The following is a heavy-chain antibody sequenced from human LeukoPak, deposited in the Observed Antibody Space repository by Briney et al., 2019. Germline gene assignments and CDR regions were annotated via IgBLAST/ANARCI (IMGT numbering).Heavy chain of an antibody. J-gene: IGHJ4*02. Sequence: SVKVSCKASADTFSNYPISWVRQAPGRGLEWMGGIIPIFNTTNYAQKFQGRVTITADKSTNSAYMELSSLRSKDTAVYYCAREAGTTFRTTTFDSWGQGTRVTVSS. CDR2: IIPIFNTT. D-gene: IGHD1-1*01. V-gene: IGHV1-69*06. CDR3: AREAGTTFRTTTFDS. CDR1: ADTFSNYP.